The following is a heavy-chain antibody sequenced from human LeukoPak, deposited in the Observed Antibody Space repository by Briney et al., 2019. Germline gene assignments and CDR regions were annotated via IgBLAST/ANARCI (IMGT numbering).Heavy chain of an antibody. Sequence: GGSLRLSCAASRFTLSTYWMSWVRQAPGKGLEWVAVIWSHGNTKKYADSVKGRFTISRDNSKNTLYLQMNSLRADDTAIYYCARNQQLGGHSYYYYGMDVWGQGTTVTVSS. D-gene: IGHD3-16*01. J-gene: IGHJ6*02. CDR1: RFTLSTYW. CDR2: IWSHGNTK. V-gene: IGHV3-33*08. CDR3: ARNQQLGGHSYYYYGMDV.